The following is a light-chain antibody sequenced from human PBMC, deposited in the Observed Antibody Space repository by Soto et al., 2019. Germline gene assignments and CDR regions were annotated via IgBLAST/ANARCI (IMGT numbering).Light chain of an antibody. V-gene: IGKV1-39*01. CDR2: AAS. CDR1: QSISSY. J-gene: IGKJ2*01. CDR3: QQSYSET. Sequence: DIPMTQSPSSLSASVGDRVTITCRASQSISSYLNWYQQKPGKAPKLLIYAASSLQSGVPSRFSGSGSGTDFTLTISSLQPEDFATYYCQQSYSETFGQGTKLEIK.